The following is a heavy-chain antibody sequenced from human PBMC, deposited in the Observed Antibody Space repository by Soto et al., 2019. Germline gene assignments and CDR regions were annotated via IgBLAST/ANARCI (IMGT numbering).Heavy chain of an antibody. D-gene: IGHD2-15*01. CDR1: GFTFSSYW. Sequence: GGSLRLSCAASGFTFSSYWMHWVRQAPGKGLVWVSRINSDGSSTSYADSVKGRFTISRDNAKNTLYLQMNSLRAEDTAVYYCARVGYCSGGSCYFERYYYYYMDVWGKGTTVTVSS. J-gene: IGHJ6*03. V-gene: IGHV3-74*01. CDR2: INSDGSST. CDR3: ARVGYCSGGSCYFERYYYYYMDV.